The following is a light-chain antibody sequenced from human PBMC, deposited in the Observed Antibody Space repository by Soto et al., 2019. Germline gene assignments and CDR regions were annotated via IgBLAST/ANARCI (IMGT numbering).Light chain of an antibody. Sequence: DIQMTQSPSTLSAYVGDRVTITCRASQSVNSWLAWYQQKPGRAPKLLIYSVSNLDSGVPSRFSGSGSGTEFTLTISSLQPDDFATYYCQQFSSYSXTFGQGTKV. J-gene: IGKJ1*01. CDR2: SVS. CDR3: QQFSSYSXT. V-gene: IGKV1-5*01. CDR1: QSVNSW.